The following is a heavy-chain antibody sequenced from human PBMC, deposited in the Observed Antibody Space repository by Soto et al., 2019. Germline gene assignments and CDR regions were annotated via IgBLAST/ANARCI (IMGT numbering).Heavy chain of an antibody. CDR2: IIPIFGTA. J-gene: IGHJ6*02. CDR3: ARVLNAYGDYIRYYYYGMDV. Sequence: SVALCCAASGGGFGSCASRWVQQAPGQGLEWMGGIIPIFGTANYAQKFQGRVTITADESTSTAYMELSSLRSEDTAVYYCARVLNAYGDYIRYYYYGMDVWGQGTTVTVSS. V-gene: IGHV1-69*13. D-gene: IGHD4-17*01. CDR1: GGGFGSCA.